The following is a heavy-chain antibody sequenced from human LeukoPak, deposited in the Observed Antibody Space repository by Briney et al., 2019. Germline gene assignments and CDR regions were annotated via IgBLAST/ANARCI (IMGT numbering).Heavy chain of an antibody. Sequence: GGSLRLSCAASGFTFSSYAMHWVRQAPGKGLEWVAVISYDGSNKYYADSVKGRFTISRDNSKNTLYLQMNSLRAEDTAVYYCARDPAPYYYDSSGYYGWFDPWGQGTLVTVSS. V-gene: IGHV3-30*04. J-gene: IGHJ5*02. CDR3: ARDPAPYYYDSSGYYGWFDP. D-gene: IGHD3-22*01. CDR2: ISYDGSNK. CDR1: GFTFSSYA.